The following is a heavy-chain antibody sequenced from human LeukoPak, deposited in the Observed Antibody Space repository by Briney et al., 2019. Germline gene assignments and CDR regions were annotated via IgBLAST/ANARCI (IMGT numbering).Heavy chain of an antibody. Sequence: SVKVSCKASGGTFSSYAISWVRQAPGQGLEWMGGIIPIFGTANYAQKFQGRVTITADESTSTAYMELSSLRSEDTAVYYCARVRLLGYCSSTSCFDAFDIWGQGTMVTVSS. V-gene: IGHV1-69*13. CDR3: ARVRLLGYCSSTSCFDAFDI. CDR1: GGTFSSYA. CDR2: IIPIFGTA. J-gene: IGHJ3*02. D-gene: IGHD2-2*01.